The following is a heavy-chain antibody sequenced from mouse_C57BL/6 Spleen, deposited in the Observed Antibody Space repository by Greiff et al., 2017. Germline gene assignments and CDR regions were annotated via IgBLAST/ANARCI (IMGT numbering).Heavy chain of an antibody. J-gene: IGHJ4*01. CDR3: ARERDGNYGGYAMDY. CDR2: IHPNSGST. Sequence: QVQLQQPGAELVKPGASVKLSCKASGYTFTSYWMHWVKQRPGQGLEWIGMIHPNSGSTNYNEKFKSKATLTVDKSSSTAYMQLSSLTSEDSAVYYCARERDGNYGGYAMDYWGQGTSVTVSS. D-gene: IGHD2-1*01. V-gene: IGHV1-64*01. CDR1: GYTFTSYW.